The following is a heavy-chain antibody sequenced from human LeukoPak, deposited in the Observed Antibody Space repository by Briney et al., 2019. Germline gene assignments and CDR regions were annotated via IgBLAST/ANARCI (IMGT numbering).Heavy chain of an antibody. CDR1: GGSISYYY. J-gene: IGHJ4*02. CDR2: LYTSGST. CDR3: ARGTVTTLFDY. V-gene: IGHV4-4*07. D-gene: IGHD4-17*01. Sequence: LETLSLTCFVTGGSISYYYWSWIRQPAGKGLEWIGRLYTSGSTDYNPSLKSRVTMSVDTSKNQFSLKLRSVTAADTAVYYCARGTVTTLFDYWGQGTLVTVSS.